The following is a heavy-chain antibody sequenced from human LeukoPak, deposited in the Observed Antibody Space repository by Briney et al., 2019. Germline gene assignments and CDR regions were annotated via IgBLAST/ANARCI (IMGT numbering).Heavy chain of an antibody. CDR1: GYSISSGYY. D-gene: IGHD1-26*01. CDR3: ARAVGASYYYYYYMDV. Sequence: PSGTLSLTCAVSGYSISSGYYWGWIRQPPGKGLEWIGSIYHSGSTYYNPSLKSRVTISVDTSKNQFSLKLSSVTAADTAVYYCARAVGASYYYYYYMDVWGKGTTVTVSS. J-gene: IGHJ6*03. V-gene: IGHV4-38-2*01. CDR2: IYHSGST.